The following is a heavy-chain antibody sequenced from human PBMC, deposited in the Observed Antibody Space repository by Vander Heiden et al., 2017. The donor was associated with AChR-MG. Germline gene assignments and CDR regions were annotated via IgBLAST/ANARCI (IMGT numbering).Heavy chain of an antibody. Sequence: QVQLVESGGGLVKPGGSLRLSCAASGFTFSDYYMSWIRQAPGKGLEWVSYISSSSSYTNYADSVKGRFTISRDNAKNSLYLQMNSLRAEDTAVYYCAKEGGSGELSLPDYWGQGTRVTVSS. D-gene: IGHD3-16*02. CDR3: AKEGGSGELSLPDY. CDR1: GFTFSDYY. CDR2: ISSSSSYT. J-gene: IGHJ4*02. V-gene: IGHV3-11*06.